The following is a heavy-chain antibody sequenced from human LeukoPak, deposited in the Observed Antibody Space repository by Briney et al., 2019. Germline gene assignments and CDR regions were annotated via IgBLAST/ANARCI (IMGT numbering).Heavy chain of an antibody. CDR3: ARGSLTRTYYYDSSGYELDP. D-gene: IGHD3-22*01. CDR1: GYSFTSYW. V-gene: IGHV5-51*01. J-gene: IGHJ5*02. Sequence: GESLQISCKGSGYSFTSYWIGWVRQMPGEGLEWMGIIYPGDSDTRYSPSFQGQVTISADKSISTAYLQWSSLKASDTAMYYCARGSLTRTYYYDSSGYELDPWGQGTLVTVSS. CDR2: IYPGDSDT.